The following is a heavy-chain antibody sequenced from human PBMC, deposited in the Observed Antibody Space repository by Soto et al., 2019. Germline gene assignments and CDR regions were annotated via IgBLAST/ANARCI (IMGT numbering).Heavy chain of an antibody. Sequence: QVQLVQSGAEVKKPGSSVKVSCKASGGTFSSYGISWVRQAPGQGLEWVGGIIPIFGTTKNAQRFQDRVTIPAEDSTGTAYMALDRLTLEDTAVFYCAGAPLGRRGSQYYHHAMAVWGPGTTVTVSS. J-gene: IGHJ6*02. CDR2: IIPIFGTT. D-gene: IGHD3-3*02. V-gene: IGHV1-69*12. CDR1: GGTFSSYG. CDR3: AGAPLGRRGSQYYHHAMAV.